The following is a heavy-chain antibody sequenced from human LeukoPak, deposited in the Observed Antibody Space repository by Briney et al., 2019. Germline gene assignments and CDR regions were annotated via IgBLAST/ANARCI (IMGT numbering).Heavy chain of an antibody. J-gene: IGHJ4*02. V-gene: IGHV1-2*02. Sequence: ASVKVSCKASGYTFTSYYMHWVRQAPGQGLEWMGWINPNSGGTNYAQKFEGRVTMTRDTSISTAYMELSRLRSDDTAVYYCARIYGSGKGSYWGQGTLVTVSS. D-gene: IGHD3-10*01. CDR3: ARIYGSGKGSY. CDR2: INPNSGGT. CDR1: GYTFTSYY.